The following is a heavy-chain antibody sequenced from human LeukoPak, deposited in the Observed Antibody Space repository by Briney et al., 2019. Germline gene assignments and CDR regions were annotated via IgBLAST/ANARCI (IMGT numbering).Heavy chain of an antibody. V-gene: IGHV4-59*01. CDR1: GGSISDYY. CDR2: IYYSGST. Sequence: PSETLPLTCTVSGGSISDYYWNWIRQPPGKGLEWIGYIYYSGSTTYNPSLKSRVTMSVDTAKNQFSLKLRSVTAADTAVYARGDFCSKSNCYLRPMDVWGKGTTVTVSS. J-gene: IGHJ6*03. CDR3: GDFCSKSNCYLRPMDV. D-gene: IGHD3-3*01.